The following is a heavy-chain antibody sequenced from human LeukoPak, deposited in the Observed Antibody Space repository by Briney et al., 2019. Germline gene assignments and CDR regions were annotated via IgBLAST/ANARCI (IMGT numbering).Heavy chain of an antibody. CDR2: INHSGST. J-gene: IGHJ4*02. V-gene: IGHV4-34*01. CDR1: GGSFSGYY. Sequence: SETLSLTCAVYGGSFSGYYWSWIRQPPGKGLEWIGEINHSGSTNYNPSLKSRVTISVDTSKNQFSLKLSSVTAADTAVYYCAKDRRYIVVVVAARGYYFDYWGQGTLVTVSS. CDR3: AKDRRYIVVVVAARGYYFDY. D-gene: IGHD2-15*01.